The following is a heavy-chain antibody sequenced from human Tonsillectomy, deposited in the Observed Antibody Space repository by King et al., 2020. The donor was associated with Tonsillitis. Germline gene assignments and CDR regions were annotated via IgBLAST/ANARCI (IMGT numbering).Heavy chain of an antibody. J-gene: IGHJ4*02. CDR2: ISGSGGST. CDR1: GFTFRSYA. Sequence: VQLVESGGGLVQPGGSLRLSCAASGFTFRSYAMSWVRQAPGKGLEWVSTISGSGGSTYYADSVKGRFTISRDNSKNTLYLRMNSLRAEDTAVYFCAKPRESPSYYFDYWGQGTLVTVPS. V-gene: IGHV3-23*04. CDR3: AKPRESPSYYFDY.